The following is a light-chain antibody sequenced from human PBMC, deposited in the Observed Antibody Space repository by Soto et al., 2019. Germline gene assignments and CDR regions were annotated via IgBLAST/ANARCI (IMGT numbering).Light chain of an antibody. CDR1: QGISSY. CDR2: AAS. CDR3: QQYYSYPLT. J-gene: IGKJ4*01. V-gene: IGKV1-8*01. Sequence: AIRMTQSPSSLSASTGDRVTITCRASQGISSYLAWYQHTPGKAPKLLIYAASTLQSGVPSRFSGSGSGTDFTLTVSCLQSEDFATYYCQQYYSYPLTFGGGTKVDIK.